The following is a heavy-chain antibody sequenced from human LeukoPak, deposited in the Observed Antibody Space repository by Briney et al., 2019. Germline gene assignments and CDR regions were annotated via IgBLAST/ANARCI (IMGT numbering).Heavy chain of an antibody. CDR3: VRDQAYYGSGSYSWYYDL. CDR1: GFNVSNHY. D-gene: IGHD3-10*01. V-gene: IGHV3-66*01. Sequence: GGSLRLSCAASGFNVSNHYMSWVRQAPGKGLEWVSIVYSGGNTHYAASVKGRFNMSRDTSENTLYLQMNSLRDDDTAVCFCVRDQAYYGSGSYSWYYDLWGRGTLVTVSS. J-gene: IGHJ2*01. CDR2: VYSGGNT.